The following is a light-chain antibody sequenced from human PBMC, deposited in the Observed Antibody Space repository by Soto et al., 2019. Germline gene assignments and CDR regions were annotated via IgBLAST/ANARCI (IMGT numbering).Light chain of an antibody. Sequence: EIVMTQSPATLSVSPGERATLSCRASQSVSSNLAWYQQKPGQAPRLLIYGTSTRATGIPARFSGSGSGTEFSLTIGCLQSEDFAFDDWQQYNNWPTFGQRTRLEIK. CDR2: GTS. CDR3: QQYNNWPT. CDR1: QSVSSN. J-gene: IGKJ5*01. V-gene: IGKV3D-15*01.